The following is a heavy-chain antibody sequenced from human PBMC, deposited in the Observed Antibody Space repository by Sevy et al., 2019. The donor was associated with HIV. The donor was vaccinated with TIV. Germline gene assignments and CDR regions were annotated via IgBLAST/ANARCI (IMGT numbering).Heavy chain of an antibody. Sequence: WGSLRLSCAASGFTFSSYWMHWVRQAPGKGLVWVSRINSDGSSTSYADSVKGRFTISRDNAKNTLYLQMNSLRAEDTAVYYCARDYGGKPHNWFDPWGQGTLVTVSS. V-gene: IGHV3-74*01. CDR3: ARDYGGKPHNWFDP. J-gene: IGHJ5*02. CDR1: GFTFSSYW. D-gene: IGHD4-17*01. CDR2: INSDGSST.